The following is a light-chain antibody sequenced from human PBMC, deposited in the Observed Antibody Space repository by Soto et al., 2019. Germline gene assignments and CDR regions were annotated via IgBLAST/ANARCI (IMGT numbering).Light chain of an antibody. Sequence: QSVLTQPASVSGSPGQSITISCTGTSSDVGNYNLVSWYQHQPDKAPKLMIYEVNKRPSGVSNRFSGSKSGNTASLTISGLQAEDEADYYCCSYAGTSTVFGGGTKLTVL. V-gene: IGLV2-23*02. CDR2: EVN. J-gene: IGLJ3*02. CDR3: CSYAGTSTV. CDR1: SSDVGNYNL.